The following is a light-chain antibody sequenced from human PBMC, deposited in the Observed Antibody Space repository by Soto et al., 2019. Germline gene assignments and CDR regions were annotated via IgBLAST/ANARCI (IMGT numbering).Light chain of an antibody. J-gene: IGLJ3*02. V-gene: IGLV2-14*01. CDR3: TSYTSSTTWV. CDR2: EVS. CDR1: SSDIGASNY. Sequence: QSVLTQPASVSGSPGQSITVSCTGTSSDIGASNYVSWYQQHPGKAPKLIISEVSNRPSGVSNRFSGSKSGSTASLTISGLLAEDEADYYCTSYTSSTTWVFGGGTKVTVL.